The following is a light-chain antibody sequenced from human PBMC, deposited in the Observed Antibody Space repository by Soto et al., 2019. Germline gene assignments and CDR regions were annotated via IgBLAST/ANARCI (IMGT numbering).Light chain of an antibody. CDR2: DAS. Sequence: IQMTQSPSTLSASVRDRVTITCRASHSISTWLAWYQQKPGRAPKLLIYDASTLESGVPSRFSGSGSGTEFTLTITSLQPDDFATYYCQQYSSYSWTFGQGT. V-gene: IGKV1-5*01. CDR1: HSISTW. J-gene: IGKJ1*01. CDR3: QQYSSYSWT.